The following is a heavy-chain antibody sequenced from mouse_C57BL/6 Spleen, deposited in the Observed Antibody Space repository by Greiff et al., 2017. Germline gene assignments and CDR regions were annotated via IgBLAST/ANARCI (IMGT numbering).Heavy chain of an antibody. D-gene: IGHD2-4*01. CDR1: GYTFTTYP. CDR2: FHPYNDDT. Sequence: QVHVKQSGAELVKPGASVKMSCKASGYTFTTYPIEWMKQNHGKSLEWIGNFHPYNDDTKYNEKFKGKATLTVEKSSSTVYLELSRLTSDDSAVYYCARRKYDYDEAWFAYWGQGTLVTVSA. CDR3: ARRKYDYDEAWFAY. V-gene: IGHV1-47*01. J-gene: IGHJ3*01.